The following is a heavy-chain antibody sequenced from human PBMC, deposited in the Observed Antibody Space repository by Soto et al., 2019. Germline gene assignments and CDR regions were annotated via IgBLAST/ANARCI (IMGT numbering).Heavy chain of an antibody. CDR2: IFHDGTA. Sequence: PSETLSLTCAVSGVSLTSGNWWTWVRQSPQRGLEYIGEIFHDGTANYYPSFERRVAMSVDTSRNQFSLKLTSVTAADTAVYFCARLVYDTRLNYVYFGFWGPGTLVTVSS. J-gene: IGHJ4*02. V-gene: IGHV4-4*02. CDR3: ARLVYDTRLNYVYFGF. CDR1: GVSLTSGNW. D-gene: IGHD3-16*01.